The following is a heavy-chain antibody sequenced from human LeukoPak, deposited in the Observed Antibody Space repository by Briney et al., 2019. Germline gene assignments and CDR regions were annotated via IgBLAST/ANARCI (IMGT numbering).Heavy chain of an antibody. V-gene: IGHV3-7*03. CDR2: ITQDGSEK. Sequence: GGSLRLSCVASGFTFSGYGMSWVRQAPGKGLEWMANITQDGSEKYYVDSVKGRFTISRDNAKNSLYLQMNSLRAEDTAVYYCARGTYYYGSGSPETGYWGQGTLVTVSS. CDR3: ARGTYYYGSGSPETGY. D-gene: IGHD3-10*01. J-gene: IGHJ4*02. CDR1: GFTFSGYG.